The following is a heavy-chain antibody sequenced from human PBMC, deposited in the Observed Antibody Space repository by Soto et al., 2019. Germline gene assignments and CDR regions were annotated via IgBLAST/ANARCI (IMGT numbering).Heavy chain of an antibody. Sequence: GGSLRLSCAASGFTFSGSAMHWVRQASGKGLEWVGRIRSKANSYATAYAASVKGRFTISRDDSKNTAYLQMNSLKTEDTAVYYCTRDYGFWFDPWGQGTLGTAPQ. CDR1: GFTFSGSA. V-gene: IGHV3-73*01. CDR3: TRDYGFWFDP. J-gene: IGHJ5*02. CDR2: IRSKANSYAT. D-gene: IGHD3-16*01.